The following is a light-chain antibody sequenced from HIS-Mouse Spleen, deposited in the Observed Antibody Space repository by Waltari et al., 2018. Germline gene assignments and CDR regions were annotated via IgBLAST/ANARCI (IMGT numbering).Light chain of an antibody. CDR1: KLGDTY. J-gene: IGLJ2*01. CDR3: QAWDSSTVV. CDR2: QDS. Sequence: SYELTQPLSVSVSPGQTASITCSGDKLGDTYACWYQQKPGQSPVLVIYQDSKRPSGIPERFSGSNSGNTATLTISGTQAMDEADYYCQAWDSSTVVFGGGTKLTVL. V-gene: IGLV3-1*01.